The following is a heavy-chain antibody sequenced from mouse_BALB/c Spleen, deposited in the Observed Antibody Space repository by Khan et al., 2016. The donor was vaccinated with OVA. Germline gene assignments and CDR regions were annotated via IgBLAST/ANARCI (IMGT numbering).Heavy chain of an antibody. CDR2: ITNGGGNT. Sequence: EVELVESGGGLVQPGGSLKLSCAASGFTFSSNTMSWVRQTPEKRLEWVAYITNGGGNTYYPDTVKGRFTISRDNAKTTPYLQMSSLKSEDTAMYYCARIPTFITTALDYWGQGTSVTVSS. CDR3: ARIPTFITTALDY. V-gene: IGHV5-12-2*01. J-gene: IGHJ4*01. CDR1: GFTFSSNT. D-gene: IGHD1-2*01.